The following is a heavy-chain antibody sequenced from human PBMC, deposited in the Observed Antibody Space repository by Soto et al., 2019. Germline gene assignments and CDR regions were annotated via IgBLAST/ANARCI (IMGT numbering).Heavy chain of an antibody. CDR2: ISYDGSNK. Sequence: GGSLRLSCAASGFTFSSYGMHWVRQAPGKGLEWVAVISYDGSNKYYADSVKGRFTISRDNSKNTLYLQMNSLRAEDTAVYYCAKVRYYDILTGHDYWGQGTLVTVSS. V-gene: IGHV3-30*18. CDR3: AKVRYYDILTGHDY. D-gene: IGHD3-9*01. CDR1: GFTFSSYG. J-gene: IGHJ4*02.